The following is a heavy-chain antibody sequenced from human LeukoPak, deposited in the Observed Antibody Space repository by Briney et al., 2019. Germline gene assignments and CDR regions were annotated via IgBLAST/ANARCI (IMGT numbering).Heavy chain of an antibody. V-gene: IGHV1-18*01. CDR3: AGLSYDGEGY. J-gene: IGHJ4*02. Sequence: ASVRVSCKTSGYTFTTYGISWVRQAPGQGLEYMGWISAFSGKTNYAEKFQGRVALTMDTSTSTVEMELRSLKFDDTAVYFCAGLSYDGEGYWGQGTLVTVSS. CDR2: ISAFSGKT. CDR1: GYTFTTYG. D-gene: IGHD3-10*01.